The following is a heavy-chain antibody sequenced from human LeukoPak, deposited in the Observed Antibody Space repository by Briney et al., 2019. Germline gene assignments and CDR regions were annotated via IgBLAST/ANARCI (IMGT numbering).Heavy chain of an antibody. CDR2: ISYDGSNK. CDR3: AKDQDVAAAGTWGSIDY. D-gene: IGHD6-13*01. V-gene: IGHV3-30-3*01. Sequence: GRSLRLSCAASGFTFSSYAMYWVRQAPGKGLEWVAVISYDGSNKYYADSVKGRFTISRDNSKNTLYLQMNSLRAEDTAVYYCAKDQDVAAAGTWGSIDYWGQGTEVTVSS. CDR1: GFTFSSYA. J-gene: IGHJ4*02.